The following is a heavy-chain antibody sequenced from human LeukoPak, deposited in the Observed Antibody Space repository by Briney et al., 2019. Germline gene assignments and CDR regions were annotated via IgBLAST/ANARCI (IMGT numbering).Heavy chain of an antibody. V-gene: IGHV4-39*01. CDR2: IYYSGST. Sequence: PSETLSLTCTVSGGSISSSSYYWGWIRQPPGKGLEWIGSIYYSGSTYYNPSLKSRVTISVDTSKNQFSLKLSSVTAADTAVYYCARRAYDFWSGYPSHYYWSHYYMDVWGKGTTVTVSS. J-gene: IGHJ6*03. CDR3: ARRAYDFWSGYPSHYYWSHYYMDV. D-gene: IGHD3-3*01. CDR1: GGSISSSSYY.